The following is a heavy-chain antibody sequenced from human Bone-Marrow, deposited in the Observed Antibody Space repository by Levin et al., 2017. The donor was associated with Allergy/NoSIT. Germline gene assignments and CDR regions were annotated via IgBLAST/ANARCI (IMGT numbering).Heavy chain of an antibody. Sequence: GGSLRLSCAASGFTFSDYYMSWIRQAPGKGLEWVSYISSSGSTIYYADSVKGRFTISRDNAKNSLYLQMNSLRAEDTAVYYCARDGGYYGSGSYYRGDAFDIWGQGTMVTVSS. CDR1: GFTFSDYY. J-gene: IGHJ3*02. CDR3: ARDGGYYGSGSYYRGDAFDI. V-gene: IGHV3-11*01. D-gene: IGHD3-10*01. CDR2: ISSSGSTI.